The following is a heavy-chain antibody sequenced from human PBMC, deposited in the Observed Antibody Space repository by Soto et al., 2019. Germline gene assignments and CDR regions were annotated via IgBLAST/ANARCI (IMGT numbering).Heavy chain of an antibody. CDR1: GGSISSYY. Sequence: QMQLQESGPGLVKPSETLSLTCTVSGGSISSYYWTWIRQPPGKGLEWIGYMYYSGSTNYNPSLKRRVTISVDTSKSQFSLKPSSVTAADTAAYYTARGGYPSIDYWCQGTLGTVSS. D-gene: IGHD5-12*01. CDR2: MYYSGST. V-gene: IGHV4-59*01. J-gene: IGHJ4*02. CDR3: ARGGYPSIDY.